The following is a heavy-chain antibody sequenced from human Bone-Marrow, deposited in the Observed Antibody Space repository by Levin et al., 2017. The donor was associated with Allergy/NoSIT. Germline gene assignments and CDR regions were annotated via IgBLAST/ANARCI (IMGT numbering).Heavy chain of an antibody. D-gene: IGHD3-3*01. CDR1: GGSVNSDSYY. CDR2: IFYSGTT. Sequence: SETLSLSCTVSGGSVNSDSYYWSWIRQPPGKGLEWIGYIFYSGTTNYNPSLKSRVTISIDTSKNQFSLDLTSVTAADTAVYYCSMAHELWSGFGGNWLDPWGQGTLVTVSS. V-gene: IGHV4-61*01. J-gene: IGHJ5*02. CDR3: SMAHELWSGFGGNWLDP.